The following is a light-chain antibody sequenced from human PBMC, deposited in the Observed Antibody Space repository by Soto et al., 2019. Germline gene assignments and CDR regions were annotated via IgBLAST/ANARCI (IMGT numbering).Light chain of an antibody. CDR1: QNIYSN. CDR3: LQYHNLWA. V-gene: IGKV3-15*01. CDR2: RAS. J-gene: IGKJ1*01. Sequence: IVMTQSPATLSVPPEERATLSCTARQNIYSNVAWYQQRPGQAPRLLIYRASTRAPGIPARFSGSGSGTEFTRTISSLQSVYFRVHSCLQYHNLWAFGQGTKVEIK.